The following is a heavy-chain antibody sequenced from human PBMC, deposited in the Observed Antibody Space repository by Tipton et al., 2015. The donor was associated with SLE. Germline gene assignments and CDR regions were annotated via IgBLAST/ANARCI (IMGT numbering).Heavy chain of an antibody. CDR2: ISSSGSTI. J-gene: IGHJ5*02. D-gene: IGHD5-24*01. V-gene: IGHV3-48*03. CDR3: ASAPDGLFDP. CDR1: GFTFSSYE. Sequence: GSLRLSCAASGFTFSSYEMNWVRQAPGKGLEWVSYISSSGSTIYYADSVKGRFTISRDNAKNSLYLQMNSLRAEDTAVYYCASAPDGLFDPWGQVTLVTVSS.